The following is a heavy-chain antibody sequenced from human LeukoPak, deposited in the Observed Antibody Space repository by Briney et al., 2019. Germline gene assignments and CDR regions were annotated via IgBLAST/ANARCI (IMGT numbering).Heavy chain of an antibody. J-gene: IGHJ6*03. D-gene: IGHD5-24*01. CDR1: GGTFSSYA. V-gene: IGHV1-69*05. CDR2: IIPIFGTA. CDR3: ARGATAGYYYYYMDV. Sequence: SVKVSCKASGGTFSSYAISWVRQAPGQGLEWMGGIIPIFGTANYAQKFQGRVTITTDESTSTACMELSSLRSEDTAVYYCARGATAGYYYYYMDVWGKGTTVTVSS.